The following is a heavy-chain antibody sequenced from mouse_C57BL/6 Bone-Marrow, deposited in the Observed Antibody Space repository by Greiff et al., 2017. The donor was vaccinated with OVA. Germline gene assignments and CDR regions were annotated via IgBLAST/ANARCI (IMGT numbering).Heavy chain of an antibody. CDR2: IYPGDGDT. V-gene: IGHV1-82*01. Sequence: QVQLQQSGPELVKPGASVKISCKASGYAFSSSWMNWVKQRPGKGLEWIGRIYPGDGDTNYNGKFKGKATLTADKSSSTAYMQLSSLTSEDSAVYFCASPFSTAVVATDYWGQGTTLTVSS. CDR1: GYAFSSSW. CDR3: ASPFSTAVVATDY. D-gene: IGHD1-1*01. J-gene: IGHJ2*01.